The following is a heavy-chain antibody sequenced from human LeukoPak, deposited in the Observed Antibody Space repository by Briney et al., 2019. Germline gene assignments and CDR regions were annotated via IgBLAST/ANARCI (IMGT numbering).Heavy chain of an antibody. D-gene: IGHD2-21*02. V-gene: IGHV3-11*01. J-gene: IGHJ4*02. CDR1: GFIFSDYY. Sequence: PGGSLRLSYAASGFIFSDYYMSWIRQAPGKGLEWVSYISTSGSTIYYADSVKGRFTISRDNAKNSLYLQMNSLRAEDTAVYYCARDLRGVTHYFDHRGQGTLVTVSS. CDR3: ARDLRGVTHYFDH. CDR2: ISTSGSTI.